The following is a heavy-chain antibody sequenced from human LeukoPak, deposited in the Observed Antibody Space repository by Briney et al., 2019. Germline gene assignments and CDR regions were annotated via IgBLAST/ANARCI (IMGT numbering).Heavy chain of an antibody. D-gene: IGHD6-19*01. CDR3: ARVATEYTQWLVRYYYYYMDV. J-gene: IGHJ6*03. CDR1: GFTFSSYW. Sequence: GGSLRLSCAASGFTFSSYWMHWVRQAPGKGLVWVSRINSDGSSTSYADSVKGRFTISRDNAKNTLYLQMNSLRAEDTAVYYCARVATEYTQWLVRYYYYYMDVWGKGTTVTVS. V-gene: IGHV3-74*01. CDR2: INSDGSST.